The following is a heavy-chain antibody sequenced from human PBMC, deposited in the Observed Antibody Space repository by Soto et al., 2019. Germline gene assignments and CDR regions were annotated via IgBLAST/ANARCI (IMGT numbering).Heavy chain of an antibody. CDR2: ISGSGGST. Sequence: GGSLRLSCAASGFTFSSYAMSWVRQAPGKGLEWVSAISGSGGSTYYADSVKGRFSISRDNSKNTLHLQMNSLGAEDTAVYYCAKDLRGGAAAGLFDYWGQGTLVTVSS. J-gene: IGHJ4*02. D-gene: IGHD6-13*01. CDR1: GFTFSSYA. V-gene: IGHV3-23*01. CDR3: AKDLRGGAAAGLFDY.